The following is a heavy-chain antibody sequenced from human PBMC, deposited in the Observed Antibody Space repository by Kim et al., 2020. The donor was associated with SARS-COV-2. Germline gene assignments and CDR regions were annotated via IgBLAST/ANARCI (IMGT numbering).Heavy chain of an antibody. J-gene: IGHJ4*02. CDR1: GGSVSSGSYY. Sequence: SETLSLTCTVSGGSVSSGSYYWSWIRQPPGKGLEWIGYIYYSGSTNYNPSLKSRVTISVDTSKNQFSLKLSSMTAADTAVYYCARADYGGWEGIGSGFDYWGQGTLVTVSS. CDR3: ARADYGGWEGIGSGFDY. D-gene: IGHD4-17*01. V-gene: IGHV4-61*01. CDR2: IYYSGST.